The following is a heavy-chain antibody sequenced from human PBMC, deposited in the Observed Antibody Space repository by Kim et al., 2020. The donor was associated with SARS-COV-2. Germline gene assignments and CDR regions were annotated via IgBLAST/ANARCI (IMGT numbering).Heavy chain of an antibody. V-gene: IGHV1-69*13. CDR1: GGTFSSYA. J-gene: IGHJ6*02. CDR3: AKNHYYGSGSFVAVAYGMEV. CDR2: IIPIFGTA. Sequence: SVKVSCKASGGTFSSYAITWVRQAPGQGLEWMGGIIPIFGTANYAQKFQGRVTITADESTSTAYMALSSLRSEDTAVYYCAKNHYYGSGSFVAVAYGMEVWGQGPTVTVS. D-gene: IGHD3-10*01.